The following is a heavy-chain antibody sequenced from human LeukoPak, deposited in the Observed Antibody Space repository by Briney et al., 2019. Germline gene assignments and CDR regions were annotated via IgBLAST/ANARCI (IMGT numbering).Heavy chain of an antibody. D-gene: IGHD2-2*01. Sequence: GWSLRLSCAASGFTFSTYAMSWVRQAPGKGREWVSGISGSGGSTCYADSVKGRFTISRDNSKNTLYLQINSLRAEDTAVYYCAKRYSSSSWTAAFDSWGQGTLVTVSS. CDR1: GFTFSTYA. CDR2: ISGSGGST. J-gene: IGHJ4*02. CDR3: AKRYSSSSWTAAFDS. V-gene: IGHV3-23*01.